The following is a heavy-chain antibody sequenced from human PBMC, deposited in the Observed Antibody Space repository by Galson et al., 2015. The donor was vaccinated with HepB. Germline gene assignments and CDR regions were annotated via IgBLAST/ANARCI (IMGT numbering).Heavy chain of an antibody. CDR3: ARDHDDRSGYYRSQGYGMDV. Sequence: SLRLSCAASRFTFSSYWMSWVRQAPGKGLEWVANIKQDGTERYYVDSVKGRFTISRDNARNSLYLQMNSLRAEDTAVYYCARDHDDRSGYYRSQGYGMDVWGQGTTVTVSS. J-gene: IGHJ6*02. CDR1: RFTFSSYW. CDR2: IKQDGTER. V-gene: IGHV3-7*01. D-gene: IGHD3-22*01.